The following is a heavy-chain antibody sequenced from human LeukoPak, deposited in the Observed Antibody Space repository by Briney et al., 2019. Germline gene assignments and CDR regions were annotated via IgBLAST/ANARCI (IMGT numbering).Heavy chain of an antibody. Sequence: GGSLRLSCGASGFTFSSYAMHWVRQAPGKGLEWVAVISYDGSNKYYADSVKGRFTISRDNSENTLYLQMNSLRDDDTAVYYCARRVSGSYLDYWGQGSLVTVSS. CDR2: ISYDGSNK. CDR3: ARRVSGSYLDY. CDR1: GFTFSSYA. J-gene: IGHJ4*02. D-gene: IGHD3-10*01. V-gene: IGHV3-30-3*01.